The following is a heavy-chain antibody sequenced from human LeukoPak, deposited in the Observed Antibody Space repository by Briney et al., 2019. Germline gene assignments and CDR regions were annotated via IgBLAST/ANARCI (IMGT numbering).Heavy chain of an antibody. Sequence: PGGSLRLSCVVSGFTFSSSNMNWVRQAPGSGLEWVSSISSSSSYIYYADSVKGRFTISRDNAKNSLSLQMNSLRAEDTAVYYCATEKNYGEYNAYGMDVWGQGTTVIVSS. CDR2: ISSSSSYI. D-gene: IGHD4/OR15-4a*01. CDR3: ATEKNYGEYNAYGMDV. CDR1: GFTFSSSN. V-gene: IGHV3-21*01. J-gene: IGHJ6*02.